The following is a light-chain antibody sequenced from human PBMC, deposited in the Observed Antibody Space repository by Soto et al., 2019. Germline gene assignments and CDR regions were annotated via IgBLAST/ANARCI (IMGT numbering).Light chain of an antibody. CDR3: QQRKNWQVT. J-gene: IGKJ5*01. V-gene: IGKV3D-20*02. CDR2: GAS. Sequence: MTQSPATVSVSPGERATLSCRASQSVSSSYLAWYHQKHGQXPRLLIYGASSRATGIPARFSGSGSGTDLTITISSLEPEDFEIYYCQQRKNWQVTFGQGTRLEIK. CDR1: QSVSSSY.